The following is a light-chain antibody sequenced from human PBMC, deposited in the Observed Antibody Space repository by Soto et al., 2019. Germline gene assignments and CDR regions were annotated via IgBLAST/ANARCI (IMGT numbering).Light chain of an antibody. CDR3: LQPTTAVYS. Sequence: DIQVTQSPASLSASVGDRVTITCRASQAIKNHLNWYQQKPGKAPTRLIYYASTLQSGVPSRFSGSGSGTEVTLTISRLQPDDSATYSCLQPTTAVYSFGQGTKLEL. CDR1: QAIKNH. J-gene: IGKJ2*03. V-gene: IGKV1-17*01. CDR2: YAS.